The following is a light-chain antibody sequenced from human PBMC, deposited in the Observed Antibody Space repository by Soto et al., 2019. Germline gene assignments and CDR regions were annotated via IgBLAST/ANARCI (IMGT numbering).Light chain of an antibody. Sequence: QSVLTQPASVSGSPGQSITISCTGTSSDVGGYNYVSWYQQHPGKAPKLMIYEVSNRPSGVSNRFSGSKSGNTASLTISGHQAEEEADYYCSSYTSSSTRVFGTGTKLTVL. V-gene: IGLV2-14*01. J-gene: IGLJ1*01. CDR1: SSDVGGYNY. CDR3: SSYTSSSTRV. CDR2: EVS.